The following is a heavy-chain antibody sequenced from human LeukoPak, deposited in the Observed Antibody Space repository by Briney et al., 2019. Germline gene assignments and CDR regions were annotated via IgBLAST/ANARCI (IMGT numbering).Heavy chain of an antibody. D-gene: IGHD3-10*01. CDR1: GYSFTSYW. V-gene: IGHV5-51*01. CDR2: IYPGDSDT. CDR3: ARDGGSLWFGELYLPNWFDP. J-gene: IGHJ5*02. Sequence: GESLKISCKGSGYSFTSYWIGWVRQMPGKGLEWMGIIYPGDSDTRYSPSFQGQVTISADKSISTAYLQWSGLKASDTAMYYCARDGGSLWFGELYLPNWFDPWGQGTLVTVSS.